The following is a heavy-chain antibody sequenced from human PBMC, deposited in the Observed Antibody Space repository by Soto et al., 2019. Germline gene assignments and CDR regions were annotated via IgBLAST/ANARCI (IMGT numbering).Heavy chain of an antibody. D-gene: IGHD6-13*01. Sequence: PGGSLRLSCAASGFTFSSYGMHWVRQAPGKGLEWVAVISYDGSNKYYADSVKGRFTISRDNSKNTLYLQMNSLRAEDTAVYYCANSIAAAGLFDYWGQGTLVTVSS. CDR1: GFTFSSYG. V-gene: IGHV3-30*18. CDR3: ANSIAAAGLFDY. CDR2: ISYDGSNK. J-gene: IGHJ4*02.